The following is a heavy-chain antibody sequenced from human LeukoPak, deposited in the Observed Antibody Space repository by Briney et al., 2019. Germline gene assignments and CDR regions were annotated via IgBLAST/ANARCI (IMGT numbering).Heavy chain of an antibody. CDR2: IYHSGST. CDR3: ARMHYYDSSGYSFDY. J-gene: IGHJ4*02. Sequence: SETLSLTCAVSGGSISSSNWWSWVRQPPGKGLEWIGQIYHSGSTNYNPSLESRVTISVDKSKSQFSLKLSSVTAADTAVYYCARMHYYDSSGYSFDYWGQGTLVTVSS. CDR1: GGSISSSNW. V-gene: IGHV4-4*02. D-gene: IGHD3-22*01.